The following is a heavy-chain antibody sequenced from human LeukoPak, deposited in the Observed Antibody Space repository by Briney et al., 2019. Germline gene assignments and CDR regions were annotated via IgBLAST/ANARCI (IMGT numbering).Heavy chain of an antibody. CDR2: INPNSGGT. J-gene: IGHJ4*02. CDR3: ARGAGSSWYLNYFDY. CDR1: GYTFTGYY. V-gene: IGHV1-2*02. D-gene: IGHD6-13*01. Sequence: ASVKVSCKASGYTFTGYYMHWVRQAPGQGLEWMGWINPNSGGTNFAQKFQGRVTMTRDTSISTAYMEPSRLRSDDTAVYYCARGAGSSWYLNYFDYWGQGTLVTVSS.